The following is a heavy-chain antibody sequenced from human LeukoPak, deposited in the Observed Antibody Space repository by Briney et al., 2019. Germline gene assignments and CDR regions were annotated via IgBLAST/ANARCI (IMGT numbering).Heavy chain of an antibody. J-gene: IGHJ5*02. V-gene: IGHV1-2*02. CDR2: INPNSGGT. Sequence: ASVRVSCKASGYTFTGYYMHWVRQAPGQGLEWMGWINPNSGGTNYAQKFQGRVTMTRDTSISTAYMELSRLRPDDTAVYYCARPYCSSTSCYENWFDPWGQGTLVTVSS. CDR1: GYTFTGYY. D-gene: IGHD2-2*01. CDR3: ARPYCSSTSCYENWFDP.